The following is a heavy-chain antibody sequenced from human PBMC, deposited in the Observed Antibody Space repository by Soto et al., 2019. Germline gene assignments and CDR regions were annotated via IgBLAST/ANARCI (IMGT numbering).Heavy chain of an antibody. CDR1: GGSISSGGYY. J-gene: IGHJ6*03. CDR3: AREVDITMVRGVIRGYMDV. D-gene: IGHD3-10*01. Sequence: PSETLSLTCTVSGGSISSGGYYWSWMRQHPGKGLEWIGYIYYSGSTYYNPSLKRRVTISVDTSKNQFSLKLSSVTAADTAVYYCAREVDITMVRGVIRGYMDVWGKGTTVTVSS. CDR2: IYYSGST. V-gene: IGHV4-31*03.